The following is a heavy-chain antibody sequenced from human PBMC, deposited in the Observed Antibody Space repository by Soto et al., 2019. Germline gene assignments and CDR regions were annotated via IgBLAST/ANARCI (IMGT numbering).Heavy chain of an antibody. Sequence: PSETLSLTCTVSGGSISSSSYYWGWIRQPPGKGLEWIGSIYYSGSTYYNPSLKSRVTISVDTSKNQFSLKLSSVTAADTAVYYCARRFYSSSSFRYYYGMDVWGQGTTVTVS. V-gene: IGHV4-39*01. CDR1: GGSISSSSYY. CDR2: IYYSGST. CDR3: ARRFYSSSSFRYYYGMDV. J-gene: IGHJ6*02. D-gene: IGHD6-6*01.